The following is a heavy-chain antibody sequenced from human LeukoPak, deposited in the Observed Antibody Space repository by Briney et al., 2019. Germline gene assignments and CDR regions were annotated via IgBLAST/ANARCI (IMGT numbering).Heavy chain of an antibody. J-gene: IGHJ3*02. CDR1: GYRCTCYW. CDR2: IYPADSDT. Sequence: NRGASLKISCEGSGYRCTCYWIGWLRQVSGRGLEWMGIIYPADSDTRYSPSFQGLVTISADKGINSAKLRCRRLTATAGAIYYCAIRPILTGPRGSFDMWGQGTKVAVFS. V-gene: IGHV5-51*01. CDR3: AIRPILTGPRGSFDM. D-gene: IGHD2-15*01.